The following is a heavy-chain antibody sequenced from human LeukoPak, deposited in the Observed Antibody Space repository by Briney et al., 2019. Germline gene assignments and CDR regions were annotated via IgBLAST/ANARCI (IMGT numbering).Heavy chain of an antibody. V-gene: IGHV1-2*02. CDR1: GYTFTGYY. Sequence: ASVKVSCKASGYTFTGYYMHWVRQAPGQGLEWMGWINPNSGGTNYAQKFQGRVTMTRDTSISTVYMELSRLRSDDTAVYYCARDVWSGYYGAFDIWGQGTMVTVSS. J-gene: IGHJ3*02. CDR2: INPNSGGT. D-gene: IGHD3-3*01. CDR3: ARDVWSGYYGAFDI.